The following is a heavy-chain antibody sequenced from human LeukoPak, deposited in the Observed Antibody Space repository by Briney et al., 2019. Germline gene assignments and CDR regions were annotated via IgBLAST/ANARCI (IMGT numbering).Heavy chain of an antibody. CDR1: GFIFSDYS. CDR3: ATPYDSSGYYDPAGY. V-gene: IGHV3-11*04. CDR2: ISSSGDNI. J-gene: IGHJ4*02. D-gene: IGHD3-22*01. Sequence: PGGSLRLSCAASGFIFSDYSMTWIRQAPGKGLEWVSYISSSGDNIFYADSVKGRFTISRDNAKKSMYLQMNSLRAEDTAVYYCATPYDSSGYYDPAGYWGQGTLVTVSS.